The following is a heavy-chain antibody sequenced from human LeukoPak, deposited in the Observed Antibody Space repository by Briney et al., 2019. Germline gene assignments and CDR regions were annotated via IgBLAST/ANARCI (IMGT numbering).Heavy chain of an antibody. J-gene: IGHJ5*02. CDR1: GGSISSSSYY. D-gene: IGHD6-13*01. CDR2: IYYSGST. V-gene: IGHV4-61*05. CDR3: TIAPRLPPPRFDP. Sequence: KPSETLSLTCTVSGGSISSSSYYCGWIRQPPGKGLEWIGYIYYSGSTNYNPSLKSRVTISVDTSKNQFSLKLTSVYDSDTDVHYCTIAPRLPPPRFDPWGQGTLVTVSS.